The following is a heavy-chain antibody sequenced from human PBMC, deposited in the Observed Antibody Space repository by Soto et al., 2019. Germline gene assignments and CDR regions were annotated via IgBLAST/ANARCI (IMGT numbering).Heavy chain of an antibody. V-gene: IGHV4-34*01. CDR1: GGSFSGYY. J-gene: IGHJ4*02. CDR3: ARGTMEYYDFWSGYYPYYFDY. CDR2: INHSGST. Sequence: QVQLQQWGAGLLKPSETLSITCAVYGGSFSGYYWSWIRQPPGKGLEWIVAINHSGSTNYNPSLKLRVTISVDTSKNHFSLKLSSVTAADTAVYYCARGTMEYYDFWSGYYPYYFDYWGQGTLVTVSS. D-gene: IGHD3-3*01.